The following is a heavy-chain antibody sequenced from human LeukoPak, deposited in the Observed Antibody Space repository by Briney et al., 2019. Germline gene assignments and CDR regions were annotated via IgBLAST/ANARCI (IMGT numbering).Heavy chain of an antibody. CDR1: GFTFSSYG. J-gene: IGHJ4*02. CDR2: IKEDGSEK. V-gene: IGHV3-7*01. D-gene: IGHD6-19*01. Sequence: GRSLRLSCAASGFTFSSYGMHWVRQAPGKGLEWVANIKEDGSEKYYVDSVKGRFTIPRDNAKNSLYLYMNSLRAEDTAVYYCAREAVAGTYYFDYWGQGTLVTVSS. CDR3: AREAVAGTYYFDY.